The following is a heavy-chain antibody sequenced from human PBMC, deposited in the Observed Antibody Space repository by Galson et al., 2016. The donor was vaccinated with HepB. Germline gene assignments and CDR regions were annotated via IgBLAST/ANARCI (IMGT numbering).Heavy chain of an antibody. D-gene: IGHD3-9*01. Sequence: SLRLSCAASGFTFTSYAMIWVRQAPGKGLEWVSAISGSGGNTYYADSVKGRFTISRDNSKNTLYLQMNSLRAEDTAVYYCAKDQPIFSYDILTGYPDSWGQGTLVTVSS. CDR1: GFTFTSYA. J-gene: IGHJ4*02. V-gene: IGHV3-23*01. CDR2: ISGSGGNT. CDR3: AKDQPIFSYDILTGYPDS.